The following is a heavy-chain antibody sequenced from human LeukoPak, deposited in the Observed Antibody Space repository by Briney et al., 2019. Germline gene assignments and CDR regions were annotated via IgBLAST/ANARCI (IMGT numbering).Heavy chain of an antibody. J-gene: IGHJ4*02. V-gene: IGHV4-39*07. CDR1: GGSISSSSYY. D-gene: IGHD6-6*01. CDR3: ARGVARSSKFHFSYYFDY. CDR2: IYHSGST. Sequence: PSETLSLTCIVSGGSISSSSYYWGWIRQPPGKGLEWIGSIYHSGSTYYNPSLKSRVTISVDTSKNQFSLNLSSVTAADTAVYYCARGVARSSKFHFSYYFDYWGQGTLVTVSS.